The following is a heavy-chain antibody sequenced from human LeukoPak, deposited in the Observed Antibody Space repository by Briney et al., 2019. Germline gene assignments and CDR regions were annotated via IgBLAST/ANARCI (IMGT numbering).Heavy chain of an antibody. CDR3: AKDRTALYYYDSSAYDY. CDR2: ISSSGSTI. Sequence: GGSLRLSCAASGFTFSSYEMNWVRQAPGKGLEWVSYISSSGSTIYYADSVKGRFTISRDNSKNTLYLQMNSLRAEDTAVYYCAKDRTALYYYDSSAYDYWGQGTLVTVSS. V-gene: IGHV3-48*03. J-gene: IGHJ4*02. CDR1: GFTFSSYE. D-gene: IGHD3-22*01.